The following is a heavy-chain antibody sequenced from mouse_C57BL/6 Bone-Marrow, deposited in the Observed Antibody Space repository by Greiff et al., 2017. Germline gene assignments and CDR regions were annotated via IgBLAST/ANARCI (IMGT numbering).Heavy chain of an antibody. CDR3: ARPYYSKSSWFAY. D-gene: IGHD2-5*01. Sequence: QVQLKESGAELVRPGASVKLSCTASGFNIKDDYMHWVKQRPEQGLEWIGKIGPGSGSTYYNEKFKGKATLTADKSSSTAYMQLSSLTSEDSAVYFCARPYYSKSSWFAYWGQGTLVTVSA. CDR2: IGPGSGST. CDR1: GFNIKDDY. V-gene: IGHV1-77*01. J-gene: IGHJ3*01.